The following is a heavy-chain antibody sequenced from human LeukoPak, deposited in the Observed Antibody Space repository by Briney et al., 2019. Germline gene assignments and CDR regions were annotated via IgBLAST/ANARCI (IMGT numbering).Heavy chain of an antibody. Sequence: ASVKVSCKASGYTFTGYYMHWVRQAPGQGLEWMGWINPNSGGTNYAQKFQGRVTITADESTSTAYMELSSLRSEDTAVYYCARGGGGYEKYYYYYMDVWGKGTTVTISS. CDR3: ARGGGGYEKYYYYYMDV. D-gene: IGHD5-12*01. V-gene: IGHV1-2*02. CDR1: GYTFTGYY. CDR2: INPNSGGT. J-gene: IGHJ6*03.